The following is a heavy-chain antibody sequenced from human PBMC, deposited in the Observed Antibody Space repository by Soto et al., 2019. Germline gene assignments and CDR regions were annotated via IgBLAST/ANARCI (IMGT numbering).Heavy chain of an antibody. CDR3: ARGGRYSYSHIDS. D-gene: IGHD5-18*01. CDR1: GFTFSSYC. V-gene: IGHV3-74*01. Sequence: EVQLVESGGGLVQPGGSLRLSCAAPGFTFSSYCMHWVRQAPGQGLVWVSRINSAGSSTSYADFVKGRFTNSRDNAKNTLYMQMNSLRAEDTAVYYCARGGRYSYSHIDSWGQGSLVTVSS. J-gene: IGHJ4*02. CDR2: INSAGSST.